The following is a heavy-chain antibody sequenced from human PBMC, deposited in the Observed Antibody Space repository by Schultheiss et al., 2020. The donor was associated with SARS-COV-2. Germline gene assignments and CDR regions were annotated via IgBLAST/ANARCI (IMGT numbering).Heavy chain of an antibody. Sequence: GGSLRLSCKGSGFTFSSYDMHWVRQAPGKGLEYVSAISSNGGSTYYADSVKGRFTISRDNAKNSLYLQMNNLRAEDTAVYYCASNHEGAFDIWGQGTMVTVSS. CDR3: ASNHEGAFDI. CDR1: GFTFSSYD. V-gene: IGHV3-64*04. CDR2: ISSNGGST. J-gene: IGHJ3*02. D-gene: IGHD1-14*01.